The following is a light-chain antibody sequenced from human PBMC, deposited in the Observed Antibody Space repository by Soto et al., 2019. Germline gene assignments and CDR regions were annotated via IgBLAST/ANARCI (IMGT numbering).Light chain of an antibody. CDR2: WAS. J-gene: IGKJ4*01. V-gene: IGKV4-1*01. Sequence: DIVMTQSPDSLGVSLGERATINCKSSQIVLYSSNNKNYLAWYQQKPGQPPKLLIYWASTRESGVPDRFSGSGSGTDLTLTITSLQAEDVAVYYCQQYYSTPQLTFGGRTKVDIX. CDR3: QQYYSTPQLT. CDR1: QIVLYSSNNKNY.